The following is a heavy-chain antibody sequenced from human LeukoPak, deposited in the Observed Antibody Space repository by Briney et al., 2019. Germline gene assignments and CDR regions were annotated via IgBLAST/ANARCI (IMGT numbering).Heavy chain of an antibody. Sequence: SETLSLTCTVSGGSIGSSNYYWGWVRQPPGKGLEWIGFLHSSGNTYYSPSLNSRVTMSVDMSNNQFSLILTSVTVAGTAVYYCASKRFSSGWAYYFDYWGQGTLVTVSS. D-gene: IGHD6-19*01. CDR2: LHSSGNT. V-gene: IGHV4-39*01. J-gene: IGHJ4*02. CDR3: ASKRFSSGWAYYFDY. CDR1: GGSIGSSNYY.